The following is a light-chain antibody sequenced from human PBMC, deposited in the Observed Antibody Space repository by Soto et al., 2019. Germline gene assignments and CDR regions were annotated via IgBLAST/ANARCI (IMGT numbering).Light chain of an antibody. V-gene: IGKV1-5*03. J-gene: IGKJ2*01. CDR3: HQYNSYSPYS. CDR1: QSISSW. CDR2: KAS. Sequence: DIQMTQSPSTLSASVGDRVTITCRASQSISSWLAWYQQKPGKAPKLLIYKASILESGVPSRFSGSGSGTEFTLTISSLQPDDFATYYCHQYNSYSPYSFGQGTKLEIK.